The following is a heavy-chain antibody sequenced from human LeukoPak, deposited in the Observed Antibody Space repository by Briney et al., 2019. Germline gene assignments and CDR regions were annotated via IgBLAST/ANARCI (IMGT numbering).Heavy chain of an antibody. D-gene: IGHD1-26*01. CDR3: AKLWRGSYPRYFDY. CDR2: VTDSGGTT. V-gene: IGHV3-23*01. J-gene: IGHJ4*02. Sequence: GGSLRLSCAASGFTFSDYAMSWVRQAPGKGLEWVSVVTDSGGTTFYADSVKGRFTISRDNSKNTLYLQMNSLSAEDSAIYYCAKLWRGSYPRYFDYWGQGALVTVSS. CDR1: GFTFSDYA.